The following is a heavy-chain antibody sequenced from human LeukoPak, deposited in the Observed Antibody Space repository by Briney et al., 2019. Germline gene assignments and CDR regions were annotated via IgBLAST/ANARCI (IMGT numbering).Heavy chain of an antibody. V-gene: IGHV3-23*01. CDR1: GFTFSSYA. D-gene: IGHD1-20*01. Sequence: GGSLRLSCAASGFTFSSYAMSWVRQAPGKGLEWASAISGSGGTTYYADSVKGRFTISRDNSKNTLYLQMNSLRAEDTAVYYCAKNPNLLTGIGDWGQGTLVTVSS. CDR3: AKNPNLLTGIGD. CDR2: ISGSGGTT. J-gene: IGHJ4*02.